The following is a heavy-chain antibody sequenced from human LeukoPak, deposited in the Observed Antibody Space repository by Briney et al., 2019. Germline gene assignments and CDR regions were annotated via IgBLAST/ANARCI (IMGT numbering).Heavy chain of an antibody. V-gene: IGHV3-74*01. D-gene: IGHD3-22*01. CDR2: IKSDGST. J-gene: IGHJ1*01. CDR3: ARAPSEIGGYYPEYFRH. Sequence: GGSLRLSCAASGFTFDDYTMHWVRQAPGKGLVWVSRIKSDGSTNYADSVKGRFTISRDNAKNTVSLQMNSLRAEDTGVYYCARAPSEIGGYYPEYFRHWGQGTLVTVSS. CDR1: GFTFDDYT.